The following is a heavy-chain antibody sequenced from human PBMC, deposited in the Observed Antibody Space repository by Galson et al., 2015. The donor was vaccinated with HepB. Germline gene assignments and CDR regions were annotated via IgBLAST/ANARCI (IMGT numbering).Heavy chain of an antibody. J-gene: IGHJ4*02. D-gene: IGHD6-19*01. V-gene: IGHV3-48*02. CDR3: TRVGGGWQGFDY. CDR2: ISSSGNVI. CDR1: GFTFSSYN. Sequence: SLRLSCAASGFTFSSYNMNWVRQAPGKGLEWVSHISSSGNVIYYADSVKGRFTISRDNAKDSLSLQMNSLRDEDTAVYYCTRVGGGWQGFDYWGQGTLVTVSS.